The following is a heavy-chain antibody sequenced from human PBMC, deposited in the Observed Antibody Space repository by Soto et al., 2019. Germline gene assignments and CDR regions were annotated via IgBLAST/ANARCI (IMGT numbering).Heavy chain of an antibody. J-gene: IGHJ4*02. Sequence: GGSLRLSCAASSGFSFSTHGIHWVRQAPGRGLEWVAVIWYDGNSKNYADSVKGRFTISRDNSKNMVYLQMNSLRAEDTAVYYCAKDRSPLRDSNSWYSSFDCWGQGTLVTVSS. CDR1: GFSFSTHG. CDR3: AKDRSPLRDSNSWYSSFDC. D-gene: IGHD6-13*01. CDR2: IWYDGNSK. V-gene: IGHV3-33*06.